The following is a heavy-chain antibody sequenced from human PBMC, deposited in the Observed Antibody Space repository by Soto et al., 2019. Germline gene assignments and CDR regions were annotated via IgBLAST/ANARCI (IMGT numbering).Heavy chain of an antibody. V-gene: IGHV4-59*08. CDR1: GGSISRYW. D-gene: IGHD3-16*01. CDR2: ISDSGSA. CDR3: ARQRGPDYYFDH. Sequence: SETLSLTCTVSGGSISRYWWNWIRRPPGKGLEWIGSISDSGSAYYNPSLKSRLTISADTSKNQFSLKMSSVTAADTAVYFCARQRGPDYYFDHWGQGALVTV. J-gene: IGHJ4*02.